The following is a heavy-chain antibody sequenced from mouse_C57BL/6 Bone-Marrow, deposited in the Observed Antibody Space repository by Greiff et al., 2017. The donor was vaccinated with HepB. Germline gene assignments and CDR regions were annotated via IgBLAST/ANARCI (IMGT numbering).Heavy chain of an antibody. D-gene: IGHD1-1*01. Sequence: QVQLQQPGAELVKPGASVKLSCKASGYTFTSYWMQWVKQRPGQGLEWIGEIDPSDSYTNYNQKFKGKATLTVDTPSSTAYMQLSSLTSEDSAVYYCARDGSSYPYYFDYWGQGTTLTVSS. CDR3: ARDGSSYPYYFDY. J-gene: IGHJ2*01. CDR1: GYTFTSYW. V-gene: IGHV1-50*01. CDR2: IDPSDSYT.